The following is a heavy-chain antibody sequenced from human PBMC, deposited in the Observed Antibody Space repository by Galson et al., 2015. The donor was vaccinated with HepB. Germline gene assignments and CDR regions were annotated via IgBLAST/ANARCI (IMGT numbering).Heavy chain of an antibody. CDR1: GGTFSSYA. V-gene: IGHV1-69*13. Sequence: SVKVSCKASGGTFSSYAISWVRQAPGQGLEWMGGIIPIFGTANYAQKFQGRVTITADESTSTAYMELSSLRSEDTAVYYCAREGDRYSSGWYSYYYYGMDVWGQGTTVTVSS. CDR3: AREGDRYSSGWYSYYYYGMDV. CDR2: IIPIFGTA. J-gene: IGHJ6*02. D-gene: IGHD6-19*01.